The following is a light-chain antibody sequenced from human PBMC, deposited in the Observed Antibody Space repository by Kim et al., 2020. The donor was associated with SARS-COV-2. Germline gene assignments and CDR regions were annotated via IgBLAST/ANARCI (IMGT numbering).Light chain of an antibody. V-gene: IGKV1-39*01. CDR3: QQSSGTPPT. Sequence: SSSVGDRVTITCRSSRSINKYLNWYQQKLGKAPKLLITAASSLQSGVPSRFSVSGSGTDFTLTISSLQPEDFATYYCQQSSGTPPTFGQGTKLEI. CDR2: AAS. J-gene: IGKJ2*01. CDR1: RSINKY.